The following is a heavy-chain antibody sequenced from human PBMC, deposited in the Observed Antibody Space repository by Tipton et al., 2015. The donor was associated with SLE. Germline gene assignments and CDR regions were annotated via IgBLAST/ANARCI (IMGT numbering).Heavy chain of an antibody. CDR2: ISYDGSNK. D-gene: IGHD2-21*01. Sequence: SLRLSCAASGFTFSSYAMHWVRQAPGKGLEWVAVISYDGSNKYYADSVKGRFTISRDNSKNTLYLQMNSLRAEDTAVYYCARGGPYCGGDCYFLGGAFDIWGQGTMVTVSS. V-gene: IGHV3-30*04. J-gene: IGHJ3*02. CDR1: GFTFSSYA. CDR3: ARGGPYCGGDCYFLGGAFDI.